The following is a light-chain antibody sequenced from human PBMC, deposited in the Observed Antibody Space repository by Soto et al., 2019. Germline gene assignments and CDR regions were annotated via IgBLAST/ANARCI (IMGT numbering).Light chain of an antibody. CDR3: QVWDSSSDHVI. J-gene: IGLJ2*01. CDR1: NVGSES. Sequence: SYELTQPPSVSVAPGKTATITCGGHNVGSESVHWYQQRPGQAPVLVIYSDGDRPSAIPERFSGSKSGNTATLTIGRVEAGDEADYSCQVWDSSSDHVIFGGGTKLTVL. CDR2: SDG. V-gene: IGLV3-21*04.